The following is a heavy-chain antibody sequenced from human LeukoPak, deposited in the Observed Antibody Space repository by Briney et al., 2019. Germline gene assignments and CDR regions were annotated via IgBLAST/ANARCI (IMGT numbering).Heavy chain of an antibody. CDR2: ISYDGSNK. CDR1: GFIFNNYG. D-gene: IGHD2-21*02. Sequence: GGSLRLSCAASGFIFNNYGMHWVRQAPGKGLEWVAVISYDGSNKNYADSVKGRFTISRDSSKNTVYLQMNSLRVEDTAVYYCAKDWAPYCGGNCYFNYWGQGTLVTVSS. V-gene: IGHV3-30*18. CDR3: AKDWAPYCGGNCYFNY. J-gene: IGHJ4*02.